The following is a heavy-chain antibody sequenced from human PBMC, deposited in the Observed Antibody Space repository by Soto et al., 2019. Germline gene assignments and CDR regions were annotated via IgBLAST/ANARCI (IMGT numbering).Heavy chain of an antibody. CDR2: ISSSGNTI. J-gene: IGHJ4*02. CDR3: ARAMITMVRGVIGY. Sequence: GGSLRLSCAASGFTFSDYYMSWIRQAPGKGLEWVSYISSSGNTIYYADSVKGRFTISRDNAKNSLYLQMNSLRAEDTAVYYCARAMITMVRGVIGYWGQGTLVTVSS. CDR1: GFTFSDYY. D-gene: IGHD3-10*01. V-gene: IGHV3-11*01.